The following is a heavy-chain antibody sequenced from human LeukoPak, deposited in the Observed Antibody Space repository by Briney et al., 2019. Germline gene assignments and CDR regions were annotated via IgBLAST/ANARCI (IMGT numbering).Heavy chain of an antibody. V-gene: IGHV4-30-2*01. CDR2: IYHSGST. CDR1: GGSISSGGYY. J-gene: IGHJ5*02. D-gene: IGHD2-15*01. CDR3: TRHLRYCSGGSCYVDWFDP. Sequence: SQTLSLTCTVSGGSISSGGYYWSWIRQPPGKGLEWIGYIYHSGSTYYNPSLKSRVTILVDRSKNQFSLKLSSVTAADTAVYYCTRHLRYCSGGSCYVDWFDPWGQGTLVTVSS.